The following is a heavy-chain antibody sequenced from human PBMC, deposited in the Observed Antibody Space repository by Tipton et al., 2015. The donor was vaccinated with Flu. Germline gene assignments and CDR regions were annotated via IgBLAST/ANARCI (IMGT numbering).Heavy chain of an antibody. Sequence: TLSLTCTVSGGSISSYYWSWIRQPPGKGLEWIGYIYYSGSTNYNPSLKSRVTISVDTSKNQFSLKLSSVTAADTAVYYCARAGLDYGDYGAFDIWGQGTMVTVSS. V-gene: IGHV4-59*01. CDR2: IYYSGST. CDR3: ARAGLDYGDYGAFDI. CDR1: GGSISSYY. D-gene: IGHD4-17*01. J-gene: IGHJ3*02.